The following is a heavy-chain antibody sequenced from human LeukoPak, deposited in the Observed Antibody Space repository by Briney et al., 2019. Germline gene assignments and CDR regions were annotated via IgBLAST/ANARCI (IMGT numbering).Heavy chain of an antibody. CDR2: IYYSGST. J-gene: IGHJ3*02. Sequence: SETLSLTCTVSGGSISSHYWSWIRQPPGKGLEWIGYIYYSGSTNYNPSLKSRVTISVDTSKNQFSLKLSSVTAADTAVYYCARDGGICSGGSCSRNDAFDIWGQGTMVTVSS. CDR3: ARDGGICSGGSCSRNDAFDI. D-gene: IGHD2-15*01. V-gene: IGHV4-59*11. CDR1: GGSISSHY.